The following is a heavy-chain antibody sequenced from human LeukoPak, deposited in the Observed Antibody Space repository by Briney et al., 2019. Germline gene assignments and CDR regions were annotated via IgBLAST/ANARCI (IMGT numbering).Heavy chain of an antibody. CDR2: IYYSGST. D-gene: IGHD6-13*01. Sequence: SETLSLTCSVSGGSISSGDYYWSWIRQPPGKGLEWIGYIYYSGSTYYNPSLKSRVTISLDTSKNQFSLELNSVTAADTAVYYCARGNEQLVTKYYYYGMDVWGQGTTVTVSS. CDR1: GGSISSGDYY. J-gene: IGHJ6*02. V-gene: IGHV4-30-4*01. CDR3: ARGNEQLVTKYYYYGMDV.